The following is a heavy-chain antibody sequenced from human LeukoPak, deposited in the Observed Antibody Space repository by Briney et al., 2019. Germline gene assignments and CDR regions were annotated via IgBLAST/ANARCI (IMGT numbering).Heavy chain of an antibody. Sequence: QAGGSLRLSCAASGFTFSSYDMHWVRQATGKGLEWVSAIGTAGDTYYPGSVKGRFTISRENAKNSLYLQMNSLRAGDTAVYYCARNPDVWQGYYYYGMDVWGQGTTVTASS. V-gene: IGHV3-13*01. J-gene: IGHJ6*02. CDR2: IGTAGDT. CDR3: ARNPDVWQGYYYYGMDV. CDR1: GFTFSSYD.